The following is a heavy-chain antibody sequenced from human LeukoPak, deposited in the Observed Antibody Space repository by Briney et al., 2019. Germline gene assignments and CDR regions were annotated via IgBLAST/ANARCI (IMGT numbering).Heavy chain of an antibody. CDR2: VNPKNGDT. D-gene: IGHD3-22*01. V-gene: IGHV1-2*02. J-gene: IGHJ4*02. Sequence: ASVKVSCKASGYSFTGHYLHWVRQAPGQGLEWMGWVNPKNGDTRYARKFKGRATLTRDTSITTAYMDLSSLTSDDTAVYYCARGDSGSSGNLLRDDWGQGTLVIVSS. CDR3: ARGDSGSSGNLLRDD. CDR1: GYSFTGHY.